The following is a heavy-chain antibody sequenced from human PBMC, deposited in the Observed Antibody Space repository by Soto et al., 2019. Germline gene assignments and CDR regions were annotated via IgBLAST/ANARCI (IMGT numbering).Heavy chain of an antibody. CDR3: ARVNSSSGWGMDV. V-gene: IGHV1-2*04. CDR2: INPNSGGT. Sequence: GASVKVSCKASGYTFTGYYMHWVRQAPGQGLEWMGWINPNSGGTNYAQKFQGWVTMTRDMSISTAYMELSRLRSDDTAVYYCARVNSSSGWGMDVWGQGTTVTVSS. D-gene: IGHD6-6*01. J-gene: IGHJ6*02. CDR1: GYTFTGYY.